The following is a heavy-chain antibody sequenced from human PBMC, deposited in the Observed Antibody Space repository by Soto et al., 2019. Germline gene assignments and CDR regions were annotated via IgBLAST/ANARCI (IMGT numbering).Heavy chain of an antibody. D-gene: IGHD3-10*01. V-gene: IGHV1-8*01. CDR3: ARQLLWFGELDYGMDV. CDR1: GYTFTSYD. J-gene: IGHJ6*02. Sequence: QVQLVQSGAEVKKPGASVKVSCKASGYTFTSYDINWVRQATGQGLEWMGWMNPNSGNTGYAQKFQGRVTMTRNTSISTAYMELSSLRSEDTAVYYCARQLLWFGELDYGMDVWGQGTTVTVSS. CDR2: MNPNSGNT.